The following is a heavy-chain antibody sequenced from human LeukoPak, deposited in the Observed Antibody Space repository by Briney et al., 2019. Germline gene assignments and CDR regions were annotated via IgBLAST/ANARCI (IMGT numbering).Heavy chain of an antibody. CDR1: GFTFRSYG. J-gene: IGHJ2*01. CDR3: AKRGGLLIPGSYWYLDL. D-gene: IGHD1-26*01. CDR2: ISDDGTKT. V-gene: IGHV3-30*18. Sequence: GGSLRLSCAASGFTFRSYGVHWVRQAPGKGLEWVAVISDDGTKTYYADSVRGRFTISRDNSKGTLYLQLNSLRTEDTAVYYCAKRGGLLIPGSYWYLDLWGRGTLVTVSS.